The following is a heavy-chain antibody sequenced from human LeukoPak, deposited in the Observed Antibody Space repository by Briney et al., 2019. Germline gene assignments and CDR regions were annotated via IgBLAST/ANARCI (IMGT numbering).Heavy chain of an antibody. J-gene: IGHJ4*02. CDR1: GDSVSGNSAA. Sequence: SQTLSLTCAISGDSVSGNSAAWNWIRQSPSRGLEWPGRTYYRSKWYNDYAVSVKSRITINPDTSKNQFSLQLNSVTPEDTAVYYCAREGSTYDYVWGSYRPLDYWGQGTLVTVSS. V-gene: IGHV6-1*01. CDR3: AREGSTYDYVWGSYRPLDY. D-gene: IGHD3-16*02. CDR2: TYYRSKWYN.